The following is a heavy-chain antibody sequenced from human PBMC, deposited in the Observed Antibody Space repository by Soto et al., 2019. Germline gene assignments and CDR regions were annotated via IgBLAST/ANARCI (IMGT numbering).Heavy chain of an antibody. CDR3: ARHHTSQGITMIVVVPNWFDT. J-gene: IGHJ5*02. CDR2: IDPSDSYT. V-gene: IGHV5-10-1*01. CDR1: GYSFTSYG. Sequence: VESVTIYCNVSGYSFTSYGISLVLQMPGKGLEWMGRIDPSDSYTSYSPSFQGHVTISADKSISTAYLQWSSMKASDTAMYYCARHHTSQGITMIVVVPNWFDTWGQVPLVSVS. D-gene: IGHD3-22*01.